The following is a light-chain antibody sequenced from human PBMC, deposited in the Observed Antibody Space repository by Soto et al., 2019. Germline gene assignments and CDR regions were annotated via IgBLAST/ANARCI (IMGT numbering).Light chain of an antibody. V-gene: IGKV3-11*01. Sequence: EIIVTQSPVALSLSPGERATLSCRASQSVSNYLAWYQQKPGQAPRLLIYDASNRATGIPARFSGSGSGTDFTLTISSLEPEDFAVYYCQQRSNWRITFGQGTRLEIK. CDR1: QSVSNY. J-gene: IGKJ5*01. CDR3: QQRSNWRIT. CDR2: DAS.